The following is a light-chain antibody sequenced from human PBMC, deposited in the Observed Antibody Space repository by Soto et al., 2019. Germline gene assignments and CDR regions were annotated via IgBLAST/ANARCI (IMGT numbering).Light chain of an antibody. CDR2: AAS. V-gene: IGKV1-5*01. CDR3: QQYGSSGT. J-gene: IGKJ1*01. Sequence: DIQMTQSPSTLSASVGDRVTITFRASQSISRWLAWYQQKPGKAPKLLIYAASTLQSGVPSRFSGSGSGTEFTLTISSLQPEDFAVYYCQQYGSSGTFGQGTKVDIK. CDR1: QSISRW.